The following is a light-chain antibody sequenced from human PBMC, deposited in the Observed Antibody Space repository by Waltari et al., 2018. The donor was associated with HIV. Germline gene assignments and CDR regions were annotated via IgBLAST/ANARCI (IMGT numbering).Light chain of an antibody. CDR1: SPNIGNNY. V-gene: IGLV1-51*01. J-gene: IGLJ3*02. CDR3: VTWDFSLSAVV. CDR2: DSN. Sequence: QSVLTQPPSVSAAPGQTVFISCSGSSPNIGNNYVSWYQHLPGTAPKLLMYDSNKRPPGIPDRFSGSKSGTSATLAITGLQTGDEADYYCVTWDFSLSAVVFGGGTKLTVL.